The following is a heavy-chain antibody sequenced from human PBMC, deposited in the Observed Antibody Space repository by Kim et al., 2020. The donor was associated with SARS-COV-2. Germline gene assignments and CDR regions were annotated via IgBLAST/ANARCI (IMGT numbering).Heavy chain of an antibody. CDR3: ARSNLGAYYDILTGFNYWYFDL. D-gene: IGHD3-9*01. V-gene: IGHV1-69*13. CDR2: IIPIFGTA. Sequence: SVKVSCKASGGTFSSYAISWVRQAPGQGLEWMGGIIPIFGTANYAQKFQGRVTITADESTSTAYMELSSLRSEDTAVYYCARSNLGAYYDILTGFNYWYFDLWGRGTLVTVSS. J-gene: IGHJ2*01. CDR1: GGTFSSYA.